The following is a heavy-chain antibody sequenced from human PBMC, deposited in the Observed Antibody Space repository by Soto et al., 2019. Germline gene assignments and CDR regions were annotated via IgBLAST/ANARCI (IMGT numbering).Heavy chain of an antibody. CDR3: ATEGGLVPAAPKVVPHYYYYGMDV. V-gene: IGHV3-11*01. Sequence: QVQLVESGGGLVKPGGSLRLSCAASGFTFSDYYMSWIRQAPGKGLEWVSYISSSGSTIYYADSVKGRFTISRDNAKTSLYMQMNSLRAEDTAVYYCATEGGLVPAAPKVVPHYYYYGMDVWGQGTTVTVSS. D-gene: IGHD2-2*01. CDR1: GFTFSDYY. J-gene: IGHJ6*02. CDR2: ISSSGSTI.